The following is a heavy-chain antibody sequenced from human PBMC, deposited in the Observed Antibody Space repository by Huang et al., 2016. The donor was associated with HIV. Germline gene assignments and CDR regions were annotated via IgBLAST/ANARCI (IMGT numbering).Heavy chain of an antibody. V-gene: IGHV3-30*18. CDR3: AKESRWFSDFDH. CDR1: GFKLSGFG. D-gene: IGHD2-15*01. CDR2: ISYDGRSQ. Sequence: QVHLVDSGGGVVQPGGSLRLSCAASGFKLSGFGMHWVRQAPGKGLEWVAVISYDGRSQFYTDSVKGRFTISRDNSDNTLSLQMKGLRPDDTAVYYCAKESRWFSDFDHWGQGVLVSVSS. J-gene: IGHJ4*02.